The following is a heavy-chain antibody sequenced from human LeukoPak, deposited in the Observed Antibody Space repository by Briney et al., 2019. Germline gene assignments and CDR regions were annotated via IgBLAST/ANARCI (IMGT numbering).Heavy chain of an antibody. CDR3: VHVNYDSSGYNLFDY. CDR2: IYWDDDK. J-gene: IGHJ4*02. D-gene: IGHD3-22*01. V-gene: IGHV2-5*02. Sequence: ESGPTLVNPTRILTLTCTFSGLSLSTSGVSVGWIRKPPGKALEWLALIYWDDDKRYSPSLKTRLTITKDTPNNQVILTMTNMDPVDTATYYCVHVNYDSSGYNLFDYWGQGTLVTVSS. CDR1: GLSLSTSGVS.